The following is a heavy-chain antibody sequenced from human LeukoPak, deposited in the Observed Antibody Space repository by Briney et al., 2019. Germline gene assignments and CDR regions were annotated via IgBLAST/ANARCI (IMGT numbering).Heavy chain of an antibody. Sequence: TGGSLRLSCAASGSTFSSYSMNWVRQAPGKGLEWVSSIGSRSAYTYYADSVKGRFTISRDNTKNSLYLQMNSLRAGDTAVYYCARGGLNFDAFDIWGQGTMVTVSS. CDR1: GSTFSSYS. CDR2: IGSRSAYT. V-gene: IGHV3-21*01. J-gene: IGHJ3*02. CDR3: ARGGLNFDAFDI. D-gene: IGHD1-7*01.